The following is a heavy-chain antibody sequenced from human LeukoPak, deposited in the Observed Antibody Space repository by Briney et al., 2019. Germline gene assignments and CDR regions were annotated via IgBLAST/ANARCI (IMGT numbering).Heavy chain of an antibody. J-gene: IGHJ4*02. CDR1: GGSISSSSYY. CDR3: ARDREVPRPYYFDQ. V-gene: IGHV4-39*07. Sequence: SETLSLTCTVSGGSISSSSYYWGCIRQPPAKGLEWIGSIHYNGSTCYNPSLESRVIMSVDTSKNQFSLNLTSVTAADAAMYYCARDREVPRPYYFDQWGQGTLVTVSS. CDR2: IHYNGST.